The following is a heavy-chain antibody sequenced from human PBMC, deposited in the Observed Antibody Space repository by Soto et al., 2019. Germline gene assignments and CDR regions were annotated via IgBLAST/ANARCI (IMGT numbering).Heavy chain of an antibody. D-gene: IGHD3-10*01. CDR3: AKGWYGSGSYYYYGMDV. Sequence: GGSLRLSCAASGFTFSSYAMSWVRQAPGKGLEWDSAISGSGGSTYYADSVKGLFTISRDNSKNTLYLQMNSLRAEDTAVYYCAKGWYGSGSYYYYGMDVWGQGTTVTVSS. J-gene: IGHJ6*02. CDR1: GFTFSSYA. V-gene: IGHV3-23*01. CDR2: ISGSGGST.